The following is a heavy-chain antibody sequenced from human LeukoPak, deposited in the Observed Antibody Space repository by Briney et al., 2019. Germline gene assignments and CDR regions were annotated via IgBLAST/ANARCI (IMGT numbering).Heavy chain of an antibody. V-gene: IGHV4-59*13. D-gene: IGHD6-19*01. CDR3: ASHEYSSGWYRGDY. Sequence: SETLSLTCTVSGGSISSYYWSWIRQPPGEGLEWIGYIYYSGSTNYNPSLKSRVTISVDTSKNQFSLKLSSVTAADTAVYYCASHEYSSGWYRGDYWGQGTLVTVSS. J-gene: IGHJ4*02. CDR1: GGSISSYY. CDR2: IYYSGST.